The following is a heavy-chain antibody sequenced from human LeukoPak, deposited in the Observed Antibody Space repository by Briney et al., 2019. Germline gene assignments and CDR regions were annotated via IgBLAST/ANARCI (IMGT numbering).Heavy chain of an antibody. CDR3: AVCSVTGRAFDI. J-gene: IGHJ3*02. V-gene: IGHV4-4*07. CDR1: GGSISSYY. CDR2: IYTSGST. Sequence: SETLSLTCTVSGGSISSYYWSWIRQPAGKGLEWIGRIYTSGSTNYNPSLKSRVTVPVDTSKNQFSLKLSSVTAADTAVYYCAVCSVTGRAFDIWGQGTMVTVSS. D-gene: IGHD3-10*02.